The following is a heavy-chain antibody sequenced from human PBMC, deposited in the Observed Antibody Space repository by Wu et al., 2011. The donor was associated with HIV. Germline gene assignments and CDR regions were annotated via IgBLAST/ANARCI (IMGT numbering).Heavy chain of an antibody. CDR1: GYTFTGYY. CDR2: INPNSGDT. J-gene: IGHJ4*02. Sequence: QVHLVQSGAEVKKPGASVNVSCKASGYTFTGYYMHWVRQAPGQGLEWMGWINPNSGDTDYAQKFLGRVTMTRDTSIYTAYMELSRLTSDDTAVYYCSRDPNVGHYWGRGTRRSPSPQ. CDR3: SRDPNVGHY. V-gene: IGHV1-2*02. D-gene: IGHD1-26*01.